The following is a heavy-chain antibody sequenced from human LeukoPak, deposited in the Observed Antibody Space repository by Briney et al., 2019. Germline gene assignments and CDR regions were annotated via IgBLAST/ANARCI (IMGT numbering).Heavy chain of an antibody. CDR3: ARERGGGISVFDI. J-gene: IGHJ3*02. V-gene: IGHV1-2*02. Sequence: ASVKVSFKASGYTFTGYYMHWVRQAPGQRLEWMGWINPNSGGTNYAQKFQGRVTMTRDTSISTAYMELSRLRSDDTAVYYCARERGGGISVFDIWGQGTMVTVSS. D-gene: IGHD3-16*01. CDR2: INPNSGGT. CDR1: GYTFTGYY.